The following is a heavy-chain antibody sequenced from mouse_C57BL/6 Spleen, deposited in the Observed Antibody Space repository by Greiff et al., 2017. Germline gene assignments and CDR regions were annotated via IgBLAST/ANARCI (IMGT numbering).Heavy chain of an antibody. V-gene: IGHV1-64*01. CDR1: GYTFTSYW. D-gene: IGHD2-1*01. CDR3: AREKSYGNYVYFDY. Sequence: VQLQQSGAELVKPGASVKLSCKASGYTFTSYWMHWVKQRPGQGLEWIGMIHPNSGSTNYNEKFKSKATLTVDKSSSTAYMQLSSLTSEDSAVYYCAREKSYGNYVYFDYWGQGTTLTVSS. J-gene: IGHJ2*01. CDR2: IHPNSGST.